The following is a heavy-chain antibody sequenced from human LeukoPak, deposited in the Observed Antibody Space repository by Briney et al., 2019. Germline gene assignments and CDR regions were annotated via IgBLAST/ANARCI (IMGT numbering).Heavy chain of an antibody. Sequence: SQTLSLTRTVSGGSISSGAYYWSWFRQPPGKGLEWIGYIYYSGTTFYNPSLKSRVIISLDTSKNQFSLRLSSVTAADTAVYYCASWLVVPAAIDYWGQGTLVTVSS. CDR1: GGSISSGAYY. CDR2: IYYSGTT. V-gene: IGHV4-30-4*01. J-gene: IGHJ4*02. CDR3: ASWLVVPAAIDY. D-gene: IGHD2-2*02.